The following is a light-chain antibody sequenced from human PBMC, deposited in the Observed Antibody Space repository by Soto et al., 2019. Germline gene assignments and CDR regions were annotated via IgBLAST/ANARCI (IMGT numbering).Light chain of an antibody. CDR3: HQYNNWPET. V-gene: IGKV3-15*01. Sequence: EIVMTQSPATLSVSPGETATLSCRASQRVGINLAWYQQKPGQAPRLLIYSASTRATGIPARFSGSGSGTEFTLTISSLQSEDFAVFYCHQYNNWPETFGQGTKVDIK. J-gene: IGKJ1*01. CDR2: SAS. CDR1: QRVGIN.